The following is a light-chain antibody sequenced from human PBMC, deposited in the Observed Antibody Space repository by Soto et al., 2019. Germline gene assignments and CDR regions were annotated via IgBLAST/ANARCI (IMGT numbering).Light chain of an antibody. J-gene: IGKJ1*01. CDR2: GVA. CDR3: QQSYASVWT. Sequence: DIQLTQSPSSLSAAVGDRVTISCRTSQSVGVYLNWYQQKPGGAPRLLIFGVAGLKGGVPSRFAGGGSGADFTLTINDLQVEDLATYFCQQSYASVWTFGQGTRVEI. CDR1: QSVGVY. V-gene: IGKV1-39*01.